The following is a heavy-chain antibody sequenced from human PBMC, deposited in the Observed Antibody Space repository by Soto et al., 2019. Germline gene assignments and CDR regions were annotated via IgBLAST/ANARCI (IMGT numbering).Heavy chain of an antibody. CDR3: ARCIAAALYYYGMDV. J-gene: IGHJ6*02. V-gene: IGHV1-69*01. Sequence: VSCKASGGTFSSYAISWVRQAPGQGLEWMGGIIPIFGTANYAQKFQGRVTITADESTSTAYMELSSLRSEDTAVYYCARCIAAALYYYGMDVWGQGTTVTVSS. CDR1: GGTFSSYA. CDR2: IIPIFGTA. D-gene: IGHD6-6*01.